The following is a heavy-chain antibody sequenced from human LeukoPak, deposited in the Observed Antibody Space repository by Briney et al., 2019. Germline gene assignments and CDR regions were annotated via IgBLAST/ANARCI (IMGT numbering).Heavy chain of an antibody. V-gene: IGHV4-30-4*01. CDR1: GGSISSGDYY. CDR2: IYYSGST. D-gene: IGHD1-14*01. Sequence: SETLSLTCAVSGGSISSGDYYWTWIRQPPGKGLEWIGYIYYSGSTYYNPSLKSRVTISIDTSKNQFSLRLSSVTAADTAVYYCAYNRNFALDNWGQGTLVTVSS. J-gene: IGHJ4*01. CDR3: AYNRNFALDN.